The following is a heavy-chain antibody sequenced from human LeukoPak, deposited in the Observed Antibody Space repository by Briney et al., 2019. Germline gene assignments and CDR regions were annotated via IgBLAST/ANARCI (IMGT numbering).Heavy chain of an antibody. V-gene: IGHV3-33*01. CDR3: ARESAAGTCDY. J-gene: IGHJ4*02. CDR2: LWYDGNNR. Sequence: PGGFLRLSCAASGFTFSSYDMHWVRQAPGKGLEWVAVLWYDGNNRYYADSVKGRFTISRDNSKNTLYLQMNSLRAEDTAVYYCARESAAGTCDYWGQGTLVTVSS. CDR1: GFTFSSYD. D-gene: IGHD6-13*01.